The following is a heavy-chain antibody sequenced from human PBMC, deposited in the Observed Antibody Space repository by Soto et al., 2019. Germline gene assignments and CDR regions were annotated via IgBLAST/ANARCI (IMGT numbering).Heavy chain of an antibody. D-gene: IGHD2-2*01. V-gene: IGHV1-18*01. CDR1: GYTFTSYG. J-gene: IGHJ6*03. Sequence: GASVNVSCKASGYTFTSYGISWVRQAPGQGLEWMGWISAYNGNTNYAQKLQGRVTMTTDTSMSTAYMELRSLRSDDTAVYYCARRYCSSTSCYLDDYYYYYMDVWGKGTTVTVSS. CDR2: ISAYNGNT. CDR3: ARRYCSSTSCYLDDYYYYYMDV.